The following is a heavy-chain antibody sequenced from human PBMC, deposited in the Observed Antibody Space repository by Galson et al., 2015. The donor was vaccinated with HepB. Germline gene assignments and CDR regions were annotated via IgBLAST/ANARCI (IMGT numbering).Heavy chain of an antibody. CDR1: GFTFSSYS. CDR3: ARETDYGDSYYYGMDV. CDR2: ISSSSSTI. J-gene: IGHJ6*02. Sequence: SLRLSCAASGFTFSSYSMNWVRQAPGKGLEWVSYISSSSSTIYYADSVKGRFTISRDNAKNSLYLQMNSLRAEDTAVYYCARETDYGDSYYYGMDVWGQGTTVTVSS. V-gene: IGHV3-48*04. D-gene: IGHD4-17*01.